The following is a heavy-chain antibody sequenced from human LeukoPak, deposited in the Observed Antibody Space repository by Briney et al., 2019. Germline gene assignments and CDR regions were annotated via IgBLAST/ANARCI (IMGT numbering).Heavy chain of an antibody. V-gene: IGHV4-59*08. CDR1: GGSISSYY. CDR2: IYYSGST. J-gene: IGHJ4*02. Sequence: PSETLSLACTVSGGSISSYYWSWIRQPPGKGLEWIGYIYYSGSTNYNPSLKSRATISVDTSKNQFSLKLSSVTAADTAVYYCARRGGAAAGVFDYWGQGTLVTVSS. CDR3: ARRGGAAAGVFDY. D-gene: IGHD6-13*01.